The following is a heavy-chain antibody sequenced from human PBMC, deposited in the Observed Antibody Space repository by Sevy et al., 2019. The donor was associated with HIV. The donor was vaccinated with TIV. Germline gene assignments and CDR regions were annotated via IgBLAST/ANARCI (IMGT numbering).Heavy chain of an antibody. J-gene: IGHJ6*02. D-gene: IGHD3-3*01. CDR1: GFTVSSNY. CDR3: ARGMILEGSWCGMDV. V-gene: IGHV3-53*01. CDR2: IFSGGST. Sequence: GGSLRLSCAVSGFTVSSNYMTWVRQAPGKGLEWVSVIFSGGSTYYEDSVKGRFTISRDNSRNTLSLQMNSLRAEDTAVYYCARGMILEGSWCGMDVWGQGTTVTVSS.